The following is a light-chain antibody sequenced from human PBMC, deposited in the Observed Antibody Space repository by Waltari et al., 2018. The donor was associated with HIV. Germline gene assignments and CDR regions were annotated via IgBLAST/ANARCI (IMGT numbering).Light chain of an antibody. CDR2: DTS. V-gene: IGKV1-33*01. CDR3: QQYENLPFT. CDR1: HDITNY. J-gene: IGKJ3*01. Sequence: DIQMTQSPSSLSTSVGDRVTITCQASHDITNYLNWYQQKPGKAPNLLIYDTSNLKTGVPSRFSGGGSGTNVSFTISSLQPEDIATYYCQQYENLPFTFGPGTKVDFK.